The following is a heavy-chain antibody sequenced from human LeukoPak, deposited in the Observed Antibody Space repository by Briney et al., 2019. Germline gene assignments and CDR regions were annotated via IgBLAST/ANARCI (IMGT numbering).Heavy chain of an antibody. D-gene: IGHD3-16*01. Sequence: PSEILSLTCTVSGGSISSYYWSWIRQPPAKGLEWIGYIYTSGSTNYNPSLKSRVTISVDTSKNQFSLKLSSVTAADTAVYYCARVRWGTFDYWGQGTLVTVSS. CDR2: IYTSGST. J-gene: IGHJ4*02. CDR3: ARVRWGTFDY. V-gene: IGHV4-4*09. CDR1: GGSISSYY.